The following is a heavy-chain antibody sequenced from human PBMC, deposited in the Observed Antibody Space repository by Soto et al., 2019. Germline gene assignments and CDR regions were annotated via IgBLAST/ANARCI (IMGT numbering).Heavy chain of an antibody. J-gene: IGHJ6*02. CDR2: ISGYNGQT. CDR3: ARAGWKELWVEGLTAMDL. Sequence: QIQLVQSGPEVKKPGASVKVSCKASGYTFTTYGISWVRQAPGQGLEWMGWISGYNGQTNYAQKFRGRVTITTGTPTGTAYMEMRSLISDVTATYYCARAGWKELWVEGLTAMDLWGQGTTFTVSS. D-gene: IGHD5-18*01. CDR1: GYTFTTYG. V-gene: IGHV1-18*01.